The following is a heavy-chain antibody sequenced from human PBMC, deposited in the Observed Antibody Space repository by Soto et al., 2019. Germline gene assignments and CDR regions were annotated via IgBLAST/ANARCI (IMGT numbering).Heavy chain of an antibody. CDR2: MIGDGTSW. CDR1: GFSFRIYA. CDR3: AKDLRPDGRYDLDS. J-gene: IGHJ4*02. Sequence: EVQLLESGGGLAQPGGSLRLSCAASGFSFRIYAMNWVRQAPGKGLEWVSVMIGDGTSWDYADSVRGRFTISRDNSKNTLYLQMNNLRTEDMAVYYCAKDLRPDGRYDLDSWGQGTLVTVSS. D-gene: IGHD1-26*01. V-gene: IGHV3-23*01.